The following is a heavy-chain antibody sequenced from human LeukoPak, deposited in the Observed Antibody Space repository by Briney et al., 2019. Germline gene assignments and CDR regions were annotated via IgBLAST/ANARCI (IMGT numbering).Heavy chain of an antibody. CDR3: AKDSFYGNSVY. J-gene: IGHJ4*02. Sequence: SGGSLRLSCAASGFTFSSYATSWVRQAPGKGLEWVSAISGSGGSTYYADSVKGRFTISRDNSKNTLYLQMNSLRAEDTAVYYCAKDSFYGNSVYWGQGTLATVSS. V-gene: IGHV3-23*01. CDR1: GFTFSSYA. CDR2: ISGSGGST. D-gene: IGHD4-23*01.